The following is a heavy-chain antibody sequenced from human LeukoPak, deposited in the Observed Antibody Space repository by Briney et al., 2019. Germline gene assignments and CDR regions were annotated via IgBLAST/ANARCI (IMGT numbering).Heavy chain of an antibody. CDR2: INHSGST. Sequence: SETLSLTCAVYGGSFSGYDWSLIRQPPGKGLEWIGEINHSGSTNYNPSLKSRVTISVDTSKNQFSLKLRSVTAADTAVYYCARGRGGSYYYYYYMDVWGKGTTVTVSS. CDR1: GGSFSGYD. CDR3: ARGRGGSYYYYYYMDV. V-gene: IGHV4-34*01. D-gene: IGHD3-10*01. J-gene: IGHJ6*03.